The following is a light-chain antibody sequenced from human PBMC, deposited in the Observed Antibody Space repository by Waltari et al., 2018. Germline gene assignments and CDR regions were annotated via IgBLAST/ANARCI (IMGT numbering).Light chain of an antibody. CDR1: SSDVGYYNR. CDR3: CSYTGSNTLV. CDR2: EVT. V-gene: IGLV2-18*02. Sequence: QSALTQPPSVSGSPGQSVTIPCTGTSSDVGYYNRVSWYQQPPGAAPKLKIYEVTNRPSGVPDRFSGSKSGNTASLTISGLQAEDEANYYCCSYTGSNTLVFGGGTKLTVL. J-gene: IGLJ2*01.